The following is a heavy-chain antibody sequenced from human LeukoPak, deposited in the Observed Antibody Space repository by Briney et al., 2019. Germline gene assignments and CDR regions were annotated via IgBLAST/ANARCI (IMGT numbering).Heavy chain of an antibody. CDR1: GASISGYY. D-gene: IGHD6-19*01. CDR2: IHTSGST. Sequence: STETLSLTCSVSGASISGYYWNWIRQPAGKGLEWIGRIHTSGSTNYNPSLKSRLTVSVDTSKNQFSLKLSSVTAADTAVYYCARDGGSGWYRYWGQGTLVTVSS. J-gene: IGHJ4*02. V-gene: IGHV4-4*07. CDR3: ARDGGSGWYRY.